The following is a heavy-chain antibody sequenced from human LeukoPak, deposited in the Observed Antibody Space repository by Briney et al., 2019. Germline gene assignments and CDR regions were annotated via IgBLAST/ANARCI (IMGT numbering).Heavy chain of an antibody. J-gene: IGHJ4*02. V-gene: IGHV3-23*01. CDR3: AKYPASGGYFDY. Sequence: GGSLRLSCAASGFTFSTYSMSWVRLAPGKGLEWVSGISGSGANTYYADSVKGRFTISRDNSKNTLYLQMNSLRAEDTAVFYCAKYPASGGYFDYWGQGTLVTVSS. D-gene: IGHD6-13*01. CDR1: GFTFSTYS. CDR2: ISGSGANT.